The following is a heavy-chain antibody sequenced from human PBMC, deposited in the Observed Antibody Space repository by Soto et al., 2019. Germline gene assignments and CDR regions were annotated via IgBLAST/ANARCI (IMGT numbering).Heavy chain of an antibody. Sequence: ASVKVSCKASGYTFTSYYIHCVRQAPGQRLEWMGIINPSGGSTSYAQKFQGRVTMTRDTSTSTVYMELSSLRSEDTAVYYCARVWAVAGQDWFDLWTQRTLVTVSS. J-gene: IGHJ5*02. D-gene: IGHD6-19*01. CDR1: GYTFTSYY. CDR2: INPSGGST. CDR3: ARVWAVAGQDWFDL. V-gene: IGHV1-46*01.